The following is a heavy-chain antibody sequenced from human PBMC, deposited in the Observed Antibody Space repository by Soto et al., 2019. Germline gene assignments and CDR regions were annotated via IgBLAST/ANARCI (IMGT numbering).Heavy chain of an antibody. J-gene: IGHJ3*01. CDR3: AREGSAAY. D-gene: IGHD2-21*01. CDR1: VGPFSNYG. CDR2: IIPVFATP. Sequence: QVHLVQSGAELKKPGSSVKVSCTTSVGPFSNYGISWVRQAPGQGFEWMGGIIPVFATPHYAEKFQDRLTITEDESSSSVCMELSRLTFEDTAVYFCAREGSAAYWGQGTLVNVSS. V-gene: IGHV1-69*19.